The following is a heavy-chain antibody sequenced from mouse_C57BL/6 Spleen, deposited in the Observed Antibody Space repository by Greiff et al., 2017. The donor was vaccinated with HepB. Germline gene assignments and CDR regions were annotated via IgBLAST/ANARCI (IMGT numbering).Heavy chain of an antibody. V-gene: IGHV1-80*01. CDR3: ASDGLYFGTGAY. J-gene: IGHJ3*01. D-gene: IGHD1-1*02. CDR1: GYAFSSYW. Sequence: QVQLKQSGAELVKPGASVKISCKASGYAFSSYWMNWVKQRPGKGLEWIGQIYPGDGDTKYNGKFKGKATLTADKSSSTAYMQLSSLTSEDSAVYFGASDGLYFGTGAYWGQGTLVTVSA. CDR2: IYPGDGDT.